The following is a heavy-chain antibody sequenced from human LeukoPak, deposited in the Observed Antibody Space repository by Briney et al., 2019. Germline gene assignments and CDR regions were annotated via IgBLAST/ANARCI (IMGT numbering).Heavy chain of an antibody. CDR2: IIPIFGTA. Sequence: GSSVKVSCKASGGTFSSYAISWVRQAPGQGLEWMGGIIPIFGTANYAQKFQGRVTITADKSTSTAYMELSSLRSEDTAVYYCARDFKELLWFGESRGAFDIWGQGTMVTVSS. D-gene: IGHD3-10*01. CDR3: ARDFKELLWFGESRGAFDI. J-gene: IGHJ3*02. V-gene: IGHV1-69*06. CDR1: GGTFSSYA.